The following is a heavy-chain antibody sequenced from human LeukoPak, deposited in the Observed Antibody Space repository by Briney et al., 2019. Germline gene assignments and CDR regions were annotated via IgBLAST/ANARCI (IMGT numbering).Heavy chain of an antibody. J-gene: IGHJ3*02. D-gene: IGHD2-2*01. CDR3: AKGRSTSSIIDAFDI. Sequence: GGSLRLSCAASGFTFSSYGMHWVRQAPGKGLEWVAVIWYGGSNKYYADSVKGRFTISRDNSKNTLYLQMNSLRAEDTAVYYCAKGRSTSSIIDAFDIWGQGTMVTVSS. CDR1: GFTFSSYG. V-gene: IGHV3-30*02. CDR2: IWYGGSNK.